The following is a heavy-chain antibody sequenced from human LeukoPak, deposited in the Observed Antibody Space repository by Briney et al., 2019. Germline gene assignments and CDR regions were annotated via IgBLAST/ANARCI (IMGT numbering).Heavy chain of an antibody. CDR3: AREDVHYYDSSGYPPGFFDY. D-gene: IGHD3-22*01. CDR2: IIPIFGTA. J-gene: IGHJ4*02. V-gene: IGHV1-69*13. Sequence: ASVKVSCKASGGTFSSYAISWVRQAPGQGLEWTGGIIPIFGTAHYAQKFQGRVTITADESTSTAYMELSSLRSEDTAVYYCAREDVHYYDSSGYPPGFFDYWGQGTLVTVSS. CDR1: GGTFSSYA.